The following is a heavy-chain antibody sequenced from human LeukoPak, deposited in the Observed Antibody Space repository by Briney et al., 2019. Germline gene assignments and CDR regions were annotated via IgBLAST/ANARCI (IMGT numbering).Heavy chain of an antibody. CDR2: INPNSGGT. CDR3: ASQGQQTYYYDSSGYYPDY. Sequence: GESLKISCKGSGYSFTSYWIGWVRQMPGKGLEWMGWINPNSGGTNYAQKFQGRVTMTRDTSISTAYMELSRLRSDDTAVYYCASQGQQTYYYDSSGYYPDYWGQGTLVTVSS. CDR1: GYSFTSYW. D-gene: IGHD3-22*01. J-gene: IGHJ4*02. V-gene: IGHV1-2*02.